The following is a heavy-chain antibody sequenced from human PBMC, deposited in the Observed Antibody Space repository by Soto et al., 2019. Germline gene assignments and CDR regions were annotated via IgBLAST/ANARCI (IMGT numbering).Heavy chain of an antibody. J-gene: IGHJ3*02. CDR1: GFTFNSYG. D-gene: IGHD3-22*01. Sequence: GGSLRLSCAASGFTFNSYGIHWVRQAPGKGLEWVSYISNSSRTIYYADSVKGRFTISRDNAKNSLYLQMNSLRDEDTAVYYCGGDSSGYYYPDVFDIWGQGTMVTVSS. CDR2: ISNSSRTI. V-gene: IGHV3-48*02. CDR3: GGDSSGYYYPDVFDI.